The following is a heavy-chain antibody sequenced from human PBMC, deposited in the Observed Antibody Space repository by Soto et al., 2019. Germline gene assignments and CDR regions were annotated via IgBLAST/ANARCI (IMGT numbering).Heavy chain of an antibody. Sequence: QITLKESGPTLVNPTQTLTLTCTFSGFSLITSGVAVGWIRQPPGKALECLAIIYGDDDKRYSPSLRSRLTITKDTSENQVVLTMTNMDPLDTGTYYCAHRRSSSFGYWGQGTLVTVSS. CDR3: AHRRSSSFGY. V-gene: IGHV2-5*02. CDR2: IYGDDDK. J-gene: IGHJ4*02. CDR1: GFSLITSGVA. D-gene: IGHD6-6*01.